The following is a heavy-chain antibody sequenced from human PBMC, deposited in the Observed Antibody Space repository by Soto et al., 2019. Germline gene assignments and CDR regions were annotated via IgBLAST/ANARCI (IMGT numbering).Heavy chain of an antibody. J-gene: IGHJ5*02. V-gene: IGHV4-34*01. Sequence: SETLSLSCAVYGLSFSCSYWSWLRQPPGKGLEWIGEINHSGSTNYNPSLKSRVTISVDTSKNQFSLKLSSVTAADTAVYYCARVSIRGYSYGYRGGWFDPWGQGTLVNVSS. CDR1: GLSFSCSY. CDR3: ARVSIRGYSYGYRGGWFDP. D-gene: IGHD5-18*01. CDR2: INHSGST.